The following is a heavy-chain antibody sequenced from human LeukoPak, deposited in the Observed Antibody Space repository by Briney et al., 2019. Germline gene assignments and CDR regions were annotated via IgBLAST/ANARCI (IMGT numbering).Heavy chain of an antibody. V-gene: IGHV1-46*01. CDR3: ARGPHSSSWYLPYYYYYYGMDV. CDR2: INPSGGST. CDR1: GYTFTSYY. J-gene: IGHJ6*02. D-gene: IGHD6-13*01. Sequence: EASVKASCKASGYTFTSYYMHWVRQAPGQGLEWMGIINPSGGSTSYAQKFQGRVTMTRDTSTSTVYMELSSLRSEDTAVYYCARGPHSSSWYLPYYYYYYGMDVWGQGTTVTVSS.